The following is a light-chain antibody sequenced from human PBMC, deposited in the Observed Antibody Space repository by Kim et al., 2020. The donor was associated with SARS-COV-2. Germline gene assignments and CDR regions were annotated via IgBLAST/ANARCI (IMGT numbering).Light chain of an antibody. CDR3: LQNGNSPLT. CDR2: GAS. CDR1: QSVGSSY. J-gene: IGKJ1*01. Sequence: ETVLTQSPGTLSLSPGERATLSCRASQSVGSSYLAWYQQKPGQAPRLLIYGASTSATGTPDRISGSGSGTFFTLTSSRLDAEDFAVYCCLQNGNSPLTFGQGTKVDIK. V-gene: IGKV3-20*01.